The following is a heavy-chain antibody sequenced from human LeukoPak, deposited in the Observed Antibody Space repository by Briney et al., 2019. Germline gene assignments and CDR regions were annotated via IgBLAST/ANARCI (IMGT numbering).Heavy chain of an antibody. V-gene: IGHV4-61*01. CDR3: ATLRITMVRSLNWFDP. D-gene: IGHD3-10*01. Sequence: TSETLSLTCTVSGGSVSSGSYYWSWIRKPPGKGLEWIGYIYYSGSTNYNPSLKSRVTISVDTSKNQFSLKLSSVTAADTAVYYCATLRITMVRSLNWFDPWGQGTLVTVSS. J-gene: IGHJ5*02. CDR2: IYYSGST. CDR1: GGSVSSGSYY.